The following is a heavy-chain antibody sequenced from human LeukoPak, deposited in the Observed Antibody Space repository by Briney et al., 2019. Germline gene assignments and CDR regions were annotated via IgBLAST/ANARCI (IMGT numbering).Heavy chain of an antibody. CDR1: GFTFTTYG. J-gene: IGHJ4*02. CDR2: IGGSGTRT. V-gene: IGHV3-23*01. D-gene: IGHD3-10*01. Sequence: GGTLRLSCSASGFTFTTYGMNWVRQAPGEGLEWVSGIGGSGTRTYYADSVKGRFTISRDNSKNTLYLQMNSLRAEDTAVYYCARDHSGSYYNVDGVVADWGQGTLVTVSS. CDR3: ARDHSGSYYNVDGVVAD.